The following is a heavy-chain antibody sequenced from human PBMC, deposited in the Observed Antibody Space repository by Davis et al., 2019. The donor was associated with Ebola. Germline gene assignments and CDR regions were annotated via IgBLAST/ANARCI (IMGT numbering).Heavy chain of an antibody. D-gene: IGHD5-18*01. J-gene: IGHJ3*02. CDR1: GFSFSSYV. Sequence: GESLKISCAASGFSFSSYVMPWVRQAPGKGLEGVATILYDGSHESYADSVKGRFTISRDNSKNTLYLQMNSLRAEDTAVYFCARDQSIYTAMISGAFDIWGQGTMVTVSS. CDR2: ILYDGSHE. CDR3: ARDQSIYTAMISGAFDI. V-gene: IGHV3-33*01.